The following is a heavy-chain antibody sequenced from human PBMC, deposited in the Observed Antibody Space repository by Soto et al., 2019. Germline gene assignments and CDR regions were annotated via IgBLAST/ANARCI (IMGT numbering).Heavy chain of an antibody. D-gene: IGHD1-26*01. V-gene: IGHV6-1*01. CDR3: AKEGGNHYYYYAMDV. Sequence: SQTLSLTCAISGDSVSSSSTAWSWIRQSPSRGLEWLGRTFYRSKWYYDYALSVKGRITINPDTSKNQFSLQLNSVTPEDTAVYYCAKEGGNHYYYYAMDVWGQGTTVT. CDR2: TFYRSKWYY. CDR1: GDSVSSSSTA. J-gene: IGHJ6*02.